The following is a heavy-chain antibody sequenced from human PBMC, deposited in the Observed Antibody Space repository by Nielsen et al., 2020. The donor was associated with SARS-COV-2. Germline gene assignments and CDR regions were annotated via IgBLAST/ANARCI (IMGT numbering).Heavy chain of an antibody. CDR2: ISYDGSNK. CDR3: AKAGDVVPASVLYYFDH. D-gene: IGHD2-2*02. CDR1: GFTFSSYA. V-gene: IGHV3-30*04. Sequence: GESLKISCAASGFTFSSYAMHWVRQAPGKGLEWVAVISYDGSNKYYADSVKGRFTISRDNSKNTLYLQMNSLRAEDTAVYYCAKAGDVVPASVLYYFDHLGQGSLVAVSS. J-gene: IGHJ4*02.